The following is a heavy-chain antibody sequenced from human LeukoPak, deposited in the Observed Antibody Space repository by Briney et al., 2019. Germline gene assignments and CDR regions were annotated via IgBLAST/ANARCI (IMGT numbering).Heavy chain of an antibody. D-gene: IGHD3-3*01. Sequence: GGSLRLSCAAPGFTFSDYYMSWIRQAPGKGLEWVSYISSSGSTIYYADSVKGRFTISRDNAKNSLYLQMNSLRAEDTAVYYCATAQGGYDFWSGLDYWGQGTLVTVSS. J-gene: IGHJ4*02. CDR2: ISSSGSTI. V-gene: IGHV3-11*01. CDR1: GFTFSDYY. CDR3: ATAQGGYDFWSGLDY.